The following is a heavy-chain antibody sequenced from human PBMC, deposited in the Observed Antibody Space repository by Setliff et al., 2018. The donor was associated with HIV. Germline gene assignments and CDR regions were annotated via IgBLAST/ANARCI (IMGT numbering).Heavy chain of an antibody. CDR3: ASGFCNTPSCYIGVLDH. J-gene: IGHJ4*02. CDR1: GYNFLNYW. V-gene: IGHV5-10-1*01. Sequence: GESLKISCKGSGYNFLNYWISWVRQVPGKGLGWMGRIDPVDSQTTYTPSFQGHVAFSVDKSISTAYLQWRSLKASDTAMYYCASGFCNTPSCYIGVLDHWGLGTLVTVSS. CDR2: IDPVDSQT. D-gene: IGHD2-2*02.